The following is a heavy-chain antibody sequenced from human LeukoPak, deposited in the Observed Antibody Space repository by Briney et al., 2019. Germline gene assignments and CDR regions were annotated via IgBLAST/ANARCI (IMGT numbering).Heavy chain of an antibody. V-gene: IGHV4-34*01. CDR1: GVSFSGYY. J-gene: IGHJ4*02. Sequence: PSETLSLTCAVYGVSFSGYYWSWIRQPPGKGLEWIGEINHSGSTNYNPSLKSRVTISVDTSKNQFSLKLSSVTAADTAVYYCARGGPYYDILTGYYPAPTSSYFDYWGQGTLVTVSS. D-gene: IGHD3-9*01. CDR3: ARGGPYYDILTGYYPAPTSSYFDY. CDR2: INHSGST.